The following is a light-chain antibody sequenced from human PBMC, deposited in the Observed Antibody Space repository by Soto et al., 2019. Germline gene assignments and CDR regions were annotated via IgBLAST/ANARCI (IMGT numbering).Light chain of an antibody. Sequence: QSALTQPRSVSGSPGQSVTISCTGSSSDVGGYNYVSWYQQHPGKAPKLIIYDVTKRPSGVSDRFSGSKSGNTASLTFSGLQAEDEADYYCCSYAGSSTFIFGTGTKVTVL. J-gene: IGLJ1*01. CDR3: CSYAGSSTFI. CDR2: DVT. CDR1: SSDVGGYNY. V-gene: IGLV2-11*01.